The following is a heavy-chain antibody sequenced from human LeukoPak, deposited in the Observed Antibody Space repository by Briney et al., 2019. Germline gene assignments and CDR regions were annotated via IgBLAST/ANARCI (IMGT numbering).Heavy chain of an antibody. CDR3: ARSEVTPYGYFDY. J-gene: IGHJ4*02. D-gene: IGHD3-10*01. V-gene: IGHV3-48*01. Sequence: GGSLRLSCAASGFTFSSYSMNWVRQAPGKGLEWVSYIISSSSTIYYADSVKGRFTISRDNAKNSLYLQMNSLRAEDTAVYYCARSEVTPYGYFDYWGQGTLVTVSS. CDR2: IISSSSTI. CDR1: GFTFSSYS.